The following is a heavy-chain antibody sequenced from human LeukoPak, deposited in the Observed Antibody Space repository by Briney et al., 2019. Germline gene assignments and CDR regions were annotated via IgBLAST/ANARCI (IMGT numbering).Heavy chain of an antibody. D-gene: IGHD3-16*01. CDR1: GGSISSGDYY. CDR3: ARDRSLGKLTTESPSFDY. CDR2: IYYSGTT. J-gene: IGHJ4*02. Sequence: SETLSLTCTVSGGSISSGDYYWSWIRQHPGKGLEWIGYIYYSGTTYYNPSLKSRVTISVDTSKNQFSLKLSSVTTADTAVYYCARDRSLGKLTTESPSFDYWGQGTLVTVSS. V-gene: IGHV4-31*03.